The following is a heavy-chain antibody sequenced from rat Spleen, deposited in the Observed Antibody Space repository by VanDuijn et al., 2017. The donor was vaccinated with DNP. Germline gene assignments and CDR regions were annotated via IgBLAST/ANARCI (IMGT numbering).Heavy chain of an antibody. CDR2: INFDGGST. CDR1: GFTFSDYY. CDR3: ARVGDFHDGSFYRFDY. D-gene: IGHD1-12*02. V-gene: IGHV5-22*01. Sequence: EVQLVESGGGLVQPGRSLKLSCAASGFTFSDYYMAWVRQAPTKGLEWVAYINFDGGSTYHGDSVKGRFTISRDYARSTLSLQMNSLRSEDTATYYCARVGDFHDGSFYRFDYWGQGVMVTVSS. J-gene: IGHJ2*01.